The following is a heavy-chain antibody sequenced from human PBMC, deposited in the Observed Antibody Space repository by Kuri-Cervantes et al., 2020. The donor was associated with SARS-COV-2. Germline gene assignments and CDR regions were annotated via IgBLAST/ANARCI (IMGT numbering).Heavy chain of an antibody. CDR1: GGSISSSSYY. J-gene: IGHJ5*02. CDR3: ARLHRAQIWFDP. V-gene: IGHV4-39*01. CDR2: IYYSGST. Sequence: GSLRLSCTVSGGSISSSSYYWGWIRQPPGKGLEWIGSIYYSGSTYYNPSLKSRVTISVGTSKNQFSLKLSSVTAADTAVYYCARLHRAQIWFDPWGQGTLVTVSS.